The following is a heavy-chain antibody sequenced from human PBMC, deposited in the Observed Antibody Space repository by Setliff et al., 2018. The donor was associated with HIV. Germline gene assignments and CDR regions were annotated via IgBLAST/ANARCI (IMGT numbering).Heavy chain of an antibody. D-gene: IGHD1-26*01. CDR3: TKREAGAKPFDY. Sequence: ETLSLSCAASGFTFSTYDMTWVRQAPGKGLGWVSLINGGGNYIQYADSVKGRFIISRDNSKNMLYLQMNSLRAEDTALYYCTKREAGAKPFDYWGRGTLVTVSS. J-gene: IGHJ4*02. V-gene: IGHV3-23*03. CDR2: INGGGNYI. CDR1: GFTFSTYD.